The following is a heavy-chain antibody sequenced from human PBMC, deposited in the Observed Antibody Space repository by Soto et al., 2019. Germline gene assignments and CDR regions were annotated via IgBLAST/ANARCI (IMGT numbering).Heavy chain of an antibody. V-gene: IGHV1-58*01. D-gene: IGHD3-9*01. Sequence: ASVKVSCKASGFTFTSSAVQWVRQARGQRLEWIGWIVVGSGNTNYAQKFQERVTITRDMSTSTAYMELSSLRSEDTAVYYCAAGIILTGFHAGYYGMDVWGQGTTVTVS. CDR3: AAGIILTGFHAGYYGMDV. J-gene: IGHJ6*02. CDR1: GFTFTSSA. CDR2: IVVGSGNT.